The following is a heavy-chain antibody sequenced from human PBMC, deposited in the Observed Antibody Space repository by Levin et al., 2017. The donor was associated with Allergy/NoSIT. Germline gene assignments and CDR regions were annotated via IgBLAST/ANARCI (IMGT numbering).Heavy chain of an antibody. V-gene: IGHV3-15*01. CDR3: TTVGLDFWFGITQYYFDY. J-gene: IGHJ4*02. D-gene: IGHD3-3*01. CDR1: GFTFSNTW. Sequence: SCAASGFTFSNTWMSWVRQAPGKGLEWVGRIKSKTDGGTIDYAAPVKGRFTISRDDSKNTLFLQMNSLKTEDTAVYYCTTVGLDFWFGITQYYFDYWGQGTLVTVSS. CDR2: IKSKTDGGTI.